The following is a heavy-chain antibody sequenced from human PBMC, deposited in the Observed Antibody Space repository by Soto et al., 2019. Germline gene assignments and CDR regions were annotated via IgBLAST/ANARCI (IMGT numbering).Heavy chain of an antibody. V-gene: IGHV3-7*01. CDR1: EFTFSKLG. CDR2: IKPDGSDK. J-gene: IGHJ4*02. Sequence: GGSLSLSCAAFEFTFSKLGIGWVRQAPGKGLEWVADIKPDGSDKYYVDSVKGRFTISRDNARHSVYLQMNSLRAEDTAMYYCARGHYGRDYWGQGTPVTVSS. D-gene: IGHD4-17*01. CDR3: ARGHYGRDY.